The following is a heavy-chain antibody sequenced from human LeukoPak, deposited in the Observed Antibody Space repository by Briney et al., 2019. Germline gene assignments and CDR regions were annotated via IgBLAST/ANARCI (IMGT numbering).Heavy chain of an antibody. V-gene: IGHV4-59*01. CDR1: RGSISSYY. Sequence: PSETLSLTCIVSRGSISSYYWSWIRQPPGKGLEWIGYLYHGGSTNYNPSLKSRVTISGDTSKNHFSLNLSSVTAADTAMHYCARGRYYYDSSGYPYNWFDPWGQGTLVTVSS. CDR2: LYHGGST. J-gene: IGHJ5*02. CDR3: ARGRYYYDSSGYPYNWFDP. D-gene: IGHD3-22*01.